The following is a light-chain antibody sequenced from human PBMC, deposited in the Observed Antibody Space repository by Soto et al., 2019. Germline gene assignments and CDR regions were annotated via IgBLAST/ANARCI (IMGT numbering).Light chain of an antibody. CDR1: QSVSSSY. Sequence: DIVMTQTPLSLPVTPGEPASISCRAIQSVSSSYLAWYQQKPGQAPRLLIYGASTRATGIPDRFSGSGSGTDFTLTISSLQSEDFAVYYCQQYNNWPPITFGQGTRLEIK. J-gene: IGKJ5*01. CDR3: QQYNNWPPIT. V-gene: IGKV3D-15*01. CDR2: GAS.